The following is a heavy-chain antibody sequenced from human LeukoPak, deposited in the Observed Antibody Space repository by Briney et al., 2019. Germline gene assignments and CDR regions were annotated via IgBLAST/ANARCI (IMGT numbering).Heavy chain of an antibody. CDR1: GGSFSAYF. CDR2: INQSGST. J-gene: IGHJ5*02. Sequence: SETLSLTCAVYGGSFSAYFLSWIRQPPGKGLEWIGEINQSGSTNYNPSLKSRVTISVDTSKNQFSLKLSSVTAADTAVYYCARGGRYCSSTSCYWYWFDPWGQGTLVTVSS. CDR3: ARGGRYCSSTSCYWYWFDP. D-gene: IGHD2-2*01. V-gene: IGHV4-34*01.